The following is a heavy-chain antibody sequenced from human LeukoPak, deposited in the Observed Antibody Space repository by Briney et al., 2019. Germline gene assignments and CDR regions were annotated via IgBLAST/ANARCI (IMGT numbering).Heavy chain of an antibody. CDR2: INSMSNYI. CDR1: GFTFSSYS. J-gene: IGHJ4*02. V-gene: IGHV3-21*01. CDR3: AKEADYDSSGYFGY. Sequence: GGSLRLSCAASGFTFSSYSMNWVRQAPGKGLEWVSSINSMSNYIYYADSVKGRFTISRDNAKSSLYLQMNSLRAEDTAVYYCAKEADYDSSGYFGYWGQGTLVTVSS. D-gene: IGHD3-22*01.